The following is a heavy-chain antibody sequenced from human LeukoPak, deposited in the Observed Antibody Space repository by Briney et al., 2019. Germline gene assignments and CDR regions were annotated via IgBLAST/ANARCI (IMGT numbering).Heavy chain of an antibody. Sequence: GASVKVSCKASGYTFTGYYMHWVRQAPGQGLEWMGWINPNSGGTNYAQKFQGRVTMTRDTSISTAYMELSRLRSDDTAVYYCARDLAYVWGSYRFLNWFDPWGQGTLVTVSS. V-gene: IGHV1-2*02. CDR2: INPNSGGT. D-gene: IGHD3-16*02. J-gene: IGHJ5*02. CDR1: GYTFTGYY. CDR3: ARDLAYVWGSYRFLNWFDP.